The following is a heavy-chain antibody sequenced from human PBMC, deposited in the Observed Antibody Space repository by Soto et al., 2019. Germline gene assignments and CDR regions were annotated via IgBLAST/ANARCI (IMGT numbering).Heavy chain of an antibody. CDR2: INQDGSGK. J-gene: IGHJ6*02. V-gene: IGHV3-7*01. CDR3: ASLGRHG. D-gene: IGHD3-16*01. Sequence: LRLSCAASGFTFSDSWMDWARQVPGKGPEWVANINQDGSGKNYVNSVKGRFTISRDNAKNSLYLQMNSLRAEDTAVYYCASLGRHGWGQGTTVTVSS. CDR1: GFTFSDSW.